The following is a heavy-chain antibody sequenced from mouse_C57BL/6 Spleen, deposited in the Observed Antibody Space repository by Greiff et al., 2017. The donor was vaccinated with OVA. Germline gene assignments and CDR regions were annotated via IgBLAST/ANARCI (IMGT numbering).Heavy chain of an antibody. V-gene: IGHV1-55*01. J-gene: IGHJ2*01. CDR1: GYTFTSYW. Sequence: VKLQQPGAELVKPGASVKMSCKASGYTFTSYWITWVKQRPGQGLEWIGDIYPGSGSTNYNEKFKSKATLTVDTSSSTAYMQLSSLTSEDSAVYYCARYPIIGVLAPFDYWGQGTTLTVSS. CDR3: ARYPIIGVLAPFDY. CDR2: IYPGSGST. D-gene: IGHD1-1*01.